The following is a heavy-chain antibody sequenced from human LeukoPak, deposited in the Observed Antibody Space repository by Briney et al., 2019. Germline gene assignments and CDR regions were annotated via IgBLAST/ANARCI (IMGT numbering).Heavy chain of an antibody. D-gene: IGHD4-11*01. V-gene: IGHV3-33*06. CDR2: IWSDKSNK. Sequence: PGGSLRLSCAASGFIFNHHAMHWVRQAPGKGLEWVAVIWSDKSNKFYADSVRGRFTISRDDSRKTVYLQMEKMTAEDTAIYYCAKDAQRGFDYSNSLEYWSQGALVTVAS. CDR3: AKDAQRGFDYSNSLEY. CDR1: GFIFNHHA. J-gene: IGHJ4*02.